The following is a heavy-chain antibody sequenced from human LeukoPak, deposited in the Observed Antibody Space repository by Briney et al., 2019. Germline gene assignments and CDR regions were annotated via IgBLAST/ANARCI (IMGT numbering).Heavy chain of an antibody. CDR3: ARDHSMEYGNWFDP. J-gene: IGHJ5*02. V-gene: IGHV3-30-3*01. CDR1: GFTFSTYI. D-gene: IGHD2/OR15-2a*01. CDR2: ISYDGSNK. Sequence: GGSLRLSCAASGFTFSTYIMNWVRQAPGKGLEWVAVISYDGSNKYYADSVKGRFTISRDNSKNTLYLQMNSLRAEDTAVYYCARDHSMEYGNWFDPWGQGTLVTVSS.